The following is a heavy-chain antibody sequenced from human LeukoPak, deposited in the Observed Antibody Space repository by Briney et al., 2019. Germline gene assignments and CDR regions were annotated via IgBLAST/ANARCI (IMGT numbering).Heavy chain of an antibody. J-gene: IGHJ4*02. CDR1: GFTFSSYS. D-gene: IGHD1-26*01. CDR3: ARDPARVGATDFDY. CDR2: ISNSSSYI. V-gene: IGHV3-21*01. Sequence: PAGSLRLSCAASGFTFSSYSMNWVRQAPGKGLEWVSSISNSSSYIYYADSVKGRFTISRDNAKNSLYLQMNSLRAEDTAVYYCARDPARVGATDFDYWGQGTLVTVSS.